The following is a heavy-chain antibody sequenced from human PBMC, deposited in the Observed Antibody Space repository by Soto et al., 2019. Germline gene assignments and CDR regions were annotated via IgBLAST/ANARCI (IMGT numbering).Heavy chain of an antibody. Sequence: PGGSLRLSCAASGFTFSSYAMSWVRQAPGKGLEWVSAISGSGGSTYYADSVKGRFTISRDNSKNTLYLQMNSLRAEDTAVYYCAKGKYQLAGGPDYGMDVWGQGTTVTVSS. CDR2: ISGSGGST. CDR1: GFTFSSYA. CDR3: AKGKYQLAGGPDYGMDV. D-gene: IGHD2-2*01. V-gene: IGHV3-23*01. J-gene: IGHJ6*02.